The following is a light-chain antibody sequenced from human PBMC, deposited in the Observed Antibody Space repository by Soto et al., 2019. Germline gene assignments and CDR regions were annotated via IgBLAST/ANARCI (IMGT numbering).Light chain of an antibody. CDR1: SSDIGIYKY. J-gene: IGLJ1*01. CDR2: EVT. Sequence: QSALTQPASVSGSPGQSIAISCTGSSSDIGIYKYVSWYQQHPGKVPKLIIYEVTNRPSGVSNRFSGSKSGNTASLTISGLRAEDEADYYCSSYTTSSTRVFGPGTKLTVL. V-gene: IGLV2-14*01. CDR3: SSYTTSSTRV.